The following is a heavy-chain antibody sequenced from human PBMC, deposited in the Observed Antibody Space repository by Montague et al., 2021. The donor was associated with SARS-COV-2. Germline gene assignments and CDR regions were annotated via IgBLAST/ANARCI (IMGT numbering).Heavy chain of an antibody. D-gene: IGHD2-2*01. V-gene: IGHV6-1*01. J-gene: IGHJ4*02. CDR2: TYYRSKWYN. CDR3: ARIPVGSKYYFDF. Sequence: CAISRDSVSSNIATWNWIRQSPSRGLEWLGRTYYRSKWYNDYAESMKSRITIDPDTSKHQFSLHLNSVTPEDTAVYYCARIPVGSKYYFDFWGQGTLVTVSS. CDR1: RDSVSSNIAT.